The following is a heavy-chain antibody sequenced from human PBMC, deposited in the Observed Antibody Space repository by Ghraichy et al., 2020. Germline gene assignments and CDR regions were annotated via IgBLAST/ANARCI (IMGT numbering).Heavy chain of an antibody. CDR3: AGPGDYVHY. CDR2: IYSGGST. D-gene: IGHD4-17*01. Sequence: LSLTCAASGFTVSSNYMSWVRQAPGKGLEWVSVIYSGGSTYYADSVKGRFTISRDNSKNTLYLQMNSLRAEDTAVYYCAGPGDYVHYWGQGTLVTVSS. V-gene: IGHV3-66*01. J-gene: IGHJ4*02. CDR1: GFTVSSNY.